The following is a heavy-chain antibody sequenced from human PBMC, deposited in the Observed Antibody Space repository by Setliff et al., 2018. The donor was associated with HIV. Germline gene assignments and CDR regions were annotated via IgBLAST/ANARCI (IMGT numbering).Heavy chain of an antibody. D-gene: IGHD6-13*01. J-gene: IGHJ6*03. Sequence: GESLTISCAASGFTFSSYSMNWVRQAPGKGLEWVSYITSSSRTIYYADSVKGRFTISRDNAKNSLYLQMNSLRAEDTAVYYCARDGYSSSWYVDSYYMDVWGKGNTVTVSS. V-gene: IGHV3-48*01. CDR3: ARDGYSSSWYVDSYYMDV. CDR2: ITSSSRTI. CDR1: GFTFSSYS.